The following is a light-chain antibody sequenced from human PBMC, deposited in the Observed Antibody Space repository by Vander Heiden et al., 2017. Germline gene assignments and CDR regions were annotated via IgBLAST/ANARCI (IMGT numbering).Light chain of an antibody. J-gene: IGKJ2*01. Sequence: EIVLPQYPATLSLSPGDRATLSCGASQIISNNYLAWYQQKPGLAPRLLIYEADSRAAGIPDRFSGSGSETDFTLTINRLEPEDFGIYYCQHYDNSPPYTFGQGTKLEIK. CDR1: QIISNNY. V-gene: IGKV3D-20*01. CDR2: EAD. CDR3: QHYDNSPPYT.